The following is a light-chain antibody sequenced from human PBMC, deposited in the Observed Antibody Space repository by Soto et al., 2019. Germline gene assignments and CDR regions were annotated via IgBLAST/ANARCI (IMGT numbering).Light chain of an antibody. Sequence: DIVMTQSPDSLAVSLGERATINCKSSQSVLYSSNNKNYLAWYQQKPGQPPKLLIYWASTRESGDPDRFSGSGSGTEFTLTISSLQAEDVAVYYCQQYYSTPLTFGGGTKVEIK. J-gene: IGKJ4*01. CDR3: QQYYSTPLT. CDR2: WAS. CDR1: QSVLYSSNNKNY. V-gene: IGKV4-1*01.